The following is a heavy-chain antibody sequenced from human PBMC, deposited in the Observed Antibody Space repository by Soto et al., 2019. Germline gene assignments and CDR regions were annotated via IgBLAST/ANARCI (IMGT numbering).Heavy chain of an antibody. D-gene: IGHD2-21*02. CDR2: ISSSSSYI. V-gene: IGHV3-21*01. CDR3: ARDNDAYCGGDCYSGY. Sequence: GGSLRLSCAASGFTFSSYSMNWVRQAPGKGLEWVSSISSSSSYIYYADSVKGRFTISRDNAKNSLYLQMNSLRAEDTAVYYCARDNDAYCGGDCYSGYWGQGTLVTVSS. J-gene: IGHJ4*02. CDR1: GFTFSSYS.